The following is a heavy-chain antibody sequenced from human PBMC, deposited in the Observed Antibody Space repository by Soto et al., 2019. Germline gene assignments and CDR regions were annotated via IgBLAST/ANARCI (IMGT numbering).Heavy chain of an antibody. J-gene: IGHJ4*02. CDR3: ACSRRPARLGPKGAIDY. CDR2: IDTDGSTT. CDR1: GFTFSNYW. Sequence: LRLSCATSGFTFSNYWMHWVRQVPGRGLVWVSRIDTDGSTTSYADFAKGRFTISRDNAKSTLSLQMNSLRAEDTAIYYCACSRRPARLGPKGAIDYWGQGTLVTVSS. D-gene: IGHD2-15*01. V-gene: IGHV3-74*01.